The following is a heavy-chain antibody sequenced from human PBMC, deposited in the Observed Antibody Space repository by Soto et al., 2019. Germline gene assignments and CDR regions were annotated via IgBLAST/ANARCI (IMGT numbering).Heavy chain of an antibody. J-gene: IGHJ6*02. CDR2: ISYDGSNK. Sequence: GGSLRLSCAASGFTFSSYGMHGVRQAPGKGLEWVVGISYDGSNKYYAESVKGRFTVSRDNSKNTLYLQMNSLRAEDTAVYYCAKEYEGSGWYFRKELNYYYGMDVWGQGTTVTVSS. CDR1: GFTFSSYG. D-gene: IGHD6-19*01. V-gene: IGHV3-30*18. CDR3: AKEYEGSGWYFRKELNYYYGMDV.